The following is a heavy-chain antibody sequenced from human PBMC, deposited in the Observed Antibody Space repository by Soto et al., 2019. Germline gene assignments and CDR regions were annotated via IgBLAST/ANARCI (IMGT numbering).Heavy chain of an antibody. J-gene: IGHJ4*02. V-gene: IGHV4-39*01. CDR1: GGSISSSSYY. Sequence: SETLSLTCTVSGGSISSSSYYWGWIRQPPGKGLEWIGSIYYSGSTYYNPSLKSRVTISVDTSKNQFTLKLNSFTAADTAVYYCARVYYVFWSGYSGLYYFDYWGQGTLVTVSS. D-gene: IGHD3-3*01. CDR2: IYYSGST. CDR3: ARVYYVFWSGYSGLYYFDY.